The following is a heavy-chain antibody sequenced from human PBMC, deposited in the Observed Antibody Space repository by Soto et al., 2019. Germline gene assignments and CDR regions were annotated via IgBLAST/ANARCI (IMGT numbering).Heavy chain of an antibody. V-gene: IGHV1-58*01. CDR1: GFTFTSSA. CDR2: IVVGSGNT. J-gene: IGHJ3*02. D-gene: IGHD2-15*01. CDR3: AADHCSGGSCYWDAFDI. Sequence: GASVKVSCKASGFTFTSSAVQWVRQARGQRLEWIGWIVVGSGNTNYAQKFQERVTITRDMSTSTAYMELSSLRSEDTAVYYCAADHCSGGSCYWDAFDIWGQGTMVTVS.